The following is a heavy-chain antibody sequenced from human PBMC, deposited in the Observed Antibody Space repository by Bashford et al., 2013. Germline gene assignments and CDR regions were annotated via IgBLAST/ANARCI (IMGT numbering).Heavy chain of an antibody. CDR2: ISGSGGST. D-gene: IGHD3-10*01. CDR3: AKDEDYYGSGSYYKIGPFDY. V-gene: IGHV3-23*01. Sequence: VRQAPGKGLEWVSAISGSGGSTYYADSVKGRFTISRDNSKNTLYLQMNSLRAEDTAVYYCAKDEDYYGSGSYYKIGPFDYWGQGTLVTVSS. J-gene: IGHJ4*02.